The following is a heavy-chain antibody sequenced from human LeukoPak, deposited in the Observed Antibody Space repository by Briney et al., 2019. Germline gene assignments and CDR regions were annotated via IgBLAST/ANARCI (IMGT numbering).Heavy chain of an antibody. J-gene: IGHJ4*02. D-gene: IGHD4-17*01. CDR3: TRMTTGHDY. CDR1: GVSFNDYY. Sequence: PSETLSLTCAVSGVSFNDYYWSWVRQTPGKGLEWIGEINHSGYTNDSPSLKSRVTLSIDASRKQFSLNLRSVTVADTGIYYCTRMTTGHDYWGQGTLVTVSS. CDR2: INHSGYT. V-gene: IGHV4-34*01.